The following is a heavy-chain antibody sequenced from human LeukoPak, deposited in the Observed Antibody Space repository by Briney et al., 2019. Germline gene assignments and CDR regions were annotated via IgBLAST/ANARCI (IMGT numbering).Heavy chain of an antibody. CDR1: GFTFRKYS. Sequence: GGSLRLSCSAAGFTFRKYSMHWVRQGPGKGLEYFSAIRSNGHPYYAASVKGRFNISRDNSKSTLYLQMRSMRPEDTAVYYCVKDNREEDWFDPWGQGTLVTVSS. V-gene: IGHV3-64D*09. D-gene: IGHD1-26*01. CDR2: IRSNGHP. CDR3: VKDNREEDWFDP. J-gene: IGHJ5*02.